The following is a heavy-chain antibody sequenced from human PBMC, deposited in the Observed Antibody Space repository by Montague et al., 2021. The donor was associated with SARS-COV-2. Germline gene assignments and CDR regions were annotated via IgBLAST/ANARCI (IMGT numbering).Heavy chain of an antibody. D-gene: IGHD3-22*01. CDR3: ARVPDYYESSGYYFDAFDI. V-gene: IGHV4-34*01. CDR2: INHSGSI. J-gene: IGHJ3*02. CDR1: GGSFSGYY. Sequence: SETLSLTCAVYGGSFSGYYWGWIRQPPGKGLEWIGAINHSGSINYNPSLKSRVTISVDTSKNQFSLKLSSVTAADTAVYYCARVPDYYESSGYYFDAFDIWGQGTMVTVSS.